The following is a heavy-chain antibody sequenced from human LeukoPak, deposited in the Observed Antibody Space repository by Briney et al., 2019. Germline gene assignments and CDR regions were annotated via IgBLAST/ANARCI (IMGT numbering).Heavy chain of an antibody. CDR2: IYHSGST. D-gene: IGHD3-9*01. J-gene: IGHJ4*02. Sequence: ASETLSLTCTVSGGSISSGGYYWSWIRQPPGKGLEWIGYIYHSGSTYYNPSLKSRVTISVDRSKNQFSLKLSSVTAADTAVYYCARWYDMLDYWGQGTLVTVSS. CDR1: GGSISSGGYY. V-gene: IGHV4-30-2*01. CDR3: ARWYDMLDY.